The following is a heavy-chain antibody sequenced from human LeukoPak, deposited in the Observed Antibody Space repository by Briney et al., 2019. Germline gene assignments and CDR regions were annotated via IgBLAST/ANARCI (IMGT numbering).Heavy chain of an antibody. J-gene: IGHJ6*03. CDR3: AAGQQLYYYYMDV. Sequence: ASVKVSRKASGYTFTSYYIHWVRQAPGQGLEWMGKINPSGDSTNYAQKFQGRVTMTTDTSTSTVYMELSSLRSDDTAVYYCAAGQQLYYYYMDVWGKGTAVTVSS. CDR2: INPSGDST. V-gene: IGHV1-46*01. CDR1: GYTFTSYY. D-gene: IGHD6-13*01.